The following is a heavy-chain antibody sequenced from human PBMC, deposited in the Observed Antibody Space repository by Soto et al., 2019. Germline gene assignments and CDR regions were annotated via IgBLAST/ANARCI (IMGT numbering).Heavy chain of an antibody. CDR1: GYTFTSYY. CDR3: ARAVYYYDSSCYFRGSPGATETGWFDP. CDR2: INPSGGST. Sequence: ASVKVSCKASGYTFTSYYMHCVRQAPGQGLEWMGIINPSGGSTSYAQKFQGRVTMTRDTSTSTVYMELSSLRTEDTAVYYCARAVYYYDSSCYFRGSPGATETGWFDPWGQGTLVTVSS. V-gene: IGHV1-46*01. D-gene: IGHD3-22*01. J-gene: IGHJ5*02.